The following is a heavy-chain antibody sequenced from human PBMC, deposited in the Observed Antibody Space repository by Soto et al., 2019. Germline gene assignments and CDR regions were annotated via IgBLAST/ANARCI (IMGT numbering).Heavy chain of an antibody. V-gene: IGHV1-46*01. D-gene: IGHD6-6*01. Sequence: QVQLVQSGAEVKKPGASVKVSCKASGYTFTSYYMHWVRQAPGQGLEWMGIINPSGGSTSYAQKFQGRVTMTRATATSTVYMELSSLRSEDTAVYYCARDAYSSSSRTHWFDPWGQGTLVTVSS. CDR3: ARDAYSSSSRTHWFDP. J-gene: IGHJ5*02. CDR1: GYTFTSYY. CDR2: INPSGGST.